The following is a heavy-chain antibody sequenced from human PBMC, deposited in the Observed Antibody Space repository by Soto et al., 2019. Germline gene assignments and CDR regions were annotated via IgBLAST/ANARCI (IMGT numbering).Heavy chain of an antibody. CDR2: IRGSCGST. D-gene: IGHD3-3*01. J-gene: IGHJ3*02. CDR1: GFTFSSDS. Sequence: GGSLRLSCAASGFTFSSDSMSLGRQAPGKGLVLLSAIRGSCGSTYFADSVKGRFNISRDNSKNTLYLQMNSLRAEDTAVYYCAKDRDYDFWSGYYCAFDIWGQGTMVTVSS. V-gene: IGHV3-23*01. CDR3: AKDRDYDFWSGYYCAFDI.